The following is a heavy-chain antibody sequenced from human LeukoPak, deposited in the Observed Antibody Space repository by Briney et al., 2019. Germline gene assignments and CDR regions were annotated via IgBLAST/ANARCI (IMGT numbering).Heavy chain of an antibody. Sequence: PGGSLRLSCAASGFTFSSYAMSWVRQAPGKGLEWVSVISGSGGSTYYADSVKGRFTISRDNSKNTLYLQMNSLRAEDTAVYYCAKGDPRGIAAAGIFDYWGQGTLVTVSS. CDR2: ISGSGGST. J-gene: IGHJ4*02. CDR3: AKGDPRGIAAAGIFDY. V-gene: IGHV3-23*01. CDR1: GFTFSSYA. D-gene: IGHD6-13*01.